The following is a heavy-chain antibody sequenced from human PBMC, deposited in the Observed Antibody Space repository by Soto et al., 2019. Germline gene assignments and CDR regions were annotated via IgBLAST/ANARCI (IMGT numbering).Heavy chain of an antibody. Sequence: ASVKVSCKASGYTFTGYYMHWVRQAPGQGLEWMGWINPNSGGTNYAQKFQGRVTMTRDTSISTAYMELSRLRSDDTAVYYCAIGQSIVLMVYANVGCMDVWGQGXTVTVYS. CDR3: AIGQSIVLMVYANVGCMDV. J-gene: IGHJ6*02. D-gene: IGHD2-8*01. CDR2: INPNSGGT. V-gene: IGHV1-2*02. CDR1: GYTFTGYY.